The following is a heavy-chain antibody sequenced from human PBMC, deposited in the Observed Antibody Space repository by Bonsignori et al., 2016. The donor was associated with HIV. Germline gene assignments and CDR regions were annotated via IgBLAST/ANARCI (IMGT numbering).Heavy chain of an antibody. CDR1: GGTFNNYG. CDR2: ILPIFGTT. D-gene: IGHD5/OR15-5a*01. CDR3: ARGTVPAGLRPYLEY. V-gene: IGHV1-69*01. J-gene: IGHJ4*02. Sequence: QVHLVQSGAEVKKPGSSVKVSCKVSGGTFNNYGINWVRQAPGQGLEWMGGILPIFGTTNYAQKFQGRVTITADESTSTAYMELTSLRSDDAAVYFCARGTVPAGLRPYLEYWCQGTLVTV.